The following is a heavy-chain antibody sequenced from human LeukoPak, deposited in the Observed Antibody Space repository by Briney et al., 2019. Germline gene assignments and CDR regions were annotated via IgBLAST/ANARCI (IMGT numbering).Heavy chain of an antibody. CDR1: GFTFSSYG. Sequence: GGSMRLSCAASGFTFSSYGMHWVRQAPGKGLEWVAFIWHDGSNKYYVDSVKGRFTISGDNSKNTLYLQMNSLSAEDKAVYYSARDDYGGQGTLVTVSS. CDR3: ARDDY. CDR2: IWHDGSNK. V-gene: IGHV3-30*02. J-gene: IGHJ4*02.